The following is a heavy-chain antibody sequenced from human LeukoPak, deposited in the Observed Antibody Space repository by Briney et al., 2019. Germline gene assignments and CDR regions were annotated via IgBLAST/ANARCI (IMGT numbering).Heavy chain of an antibody. J-gene: IGHJ5*02. V-gene: IGHV4-34*01. CDR3: ARHYGP. D-gene: IGHD3-16*01. CDR1: GGSLSGYY. Sequence: SETLSLTCAVYGGSLSGYYWSWIRQPPGKGLEWIGEINHSGSTNYNPSLKSRVTISVDTSKNQFSLRLSSVTAADTAVYYCARHYGPWGQGTLVAVSS. CDR2: INHSGST.